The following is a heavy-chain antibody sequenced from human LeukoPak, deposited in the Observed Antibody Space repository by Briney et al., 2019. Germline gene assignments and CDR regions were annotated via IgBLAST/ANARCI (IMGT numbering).Heavy chain of an antibody. D-gene: IGHD5-24*01. CDR3: ARAGGWLQPFDY. CDR1: GFTVSSNY. V-gene: IGHV3-66*01. Sequence: PGGSLRLSCAASGFTVSSNYMSWVRQAPGQGLEWVSVIYGGGSTYYAESLKGRFTISRDNSKNTLYLQMNSLRAEDTAVYYCARAGGWLQPFDYWGQGTLVTVSS. CDR2: IYGGGST. J-gene: IGHJ4*02.